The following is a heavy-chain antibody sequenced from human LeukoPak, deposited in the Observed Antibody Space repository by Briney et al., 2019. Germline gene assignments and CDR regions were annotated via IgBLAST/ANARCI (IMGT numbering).Heavy chain of an antibody. D-gene: IGHD6-13*01. CDR3: TTDAGYTSRWYNY. J-gene: IGHJ4*02. Sequence: GGSLRLSCAASGFSFNNAYMCWVRQAPGKGLEWVGRIKSKVDGGTTDYGAPVKGRFTISRDDSRNTLYLQMNSLKAEDTAVYYCTTDAGYTSRWYNYWGQGTLVTVSS. CDR1: GFSFNNAY. V-gene: IGHV3-15*01. CDR2: IKSKVDGGTT.